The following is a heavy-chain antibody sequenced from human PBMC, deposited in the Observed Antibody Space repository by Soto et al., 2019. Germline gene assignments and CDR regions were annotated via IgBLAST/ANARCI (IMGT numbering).Heavy chain of an antibody. CDR3: TTDILPYYYDSSGYPTSTFDY. D-gene: IGHD3-22*01. J-gene: IGHJ4*02. CDR2: IKSKTDGGTT. Sequence: PGGSLRLSCAASGFTFRNAGGNWVRQAPGKGLEWVGRIKSKTDGGTTDYAAPVKGRFTISRDDSKNTLYLQMNSLKTEDTAVYYCTTDILPYYYDSSGYPTSTFDYWGQGTMVTVSS. V-gene: IGHV3-15*07. CDR1: GFTFRNAG.